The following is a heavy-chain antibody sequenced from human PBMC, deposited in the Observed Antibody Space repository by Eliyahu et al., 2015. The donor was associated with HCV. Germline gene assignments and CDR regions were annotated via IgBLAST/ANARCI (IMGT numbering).Heavy chain of an antibody. V-gene: IGHV3-30*18. CDR2: XSYDGSDK. CDR3: AKGRGVGADYYWYDMDV. D-gene: IGHD1-26*01. CDR1: GFXFISYG. J-gene: IGHJ6*02. Sequence: QVQLVESGGGVVQPGRSLRLSCXASGFXFISYGXHWVRQAPGQGVGGVAGXSYDGSDKYSADXVKGRFTISRDNSRNTLYLQLNSLRPEDTAVYYCAKGRGVGADYYWYDMDVWGQGTTVTVSS.